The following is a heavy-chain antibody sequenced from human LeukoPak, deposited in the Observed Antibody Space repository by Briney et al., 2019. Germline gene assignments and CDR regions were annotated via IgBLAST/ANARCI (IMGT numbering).Heavy chain of an antibody. CDR1: GFTFRSYD. CDR3: ARGRYHYDSGSYYKGIDY. CDR2: NGTADDT. J-gene: IGHJ4*02. Sequence: GGSLRLSCAASGFTFRSYDMHWVRKARGKGLEWVSANGTADDTFYQASAKGGLTTSKENAKNSLHLQMNSLRVGDTAVYYCARGRYHYDSGSYYKGIDYWGQGTLVTVSS. D-gene: IGHD3-10*01. V-gene: IGHV3-13*04.